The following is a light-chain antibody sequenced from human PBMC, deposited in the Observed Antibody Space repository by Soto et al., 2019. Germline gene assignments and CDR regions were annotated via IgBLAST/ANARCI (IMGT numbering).Light chain of an antibody. V-gene: IGLV1-44*01. CDR3: ASRDDSVTSHVL. CDR1: SSNIGSNP. J-gene: IGLJ2*01. CDR2: DNN. Sequence: QSVLTQPPSASGTPGQWVYISCSGTSSNIGSNPVDWYQRLPGTAPKLLIYDNNRRPSGVPERFSGSKSGTSASLAIRGLLSEDEADYYCASRDDSVTSHVLFGGGTKLTVL.